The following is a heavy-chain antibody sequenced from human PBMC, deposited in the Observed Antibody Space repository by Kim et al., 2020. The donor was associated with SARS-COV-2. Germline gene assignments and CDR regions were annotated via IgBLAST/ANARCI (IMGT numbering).Heavy chain of an antibody. J-gene: IGHJ6*02. D-gene: IGHD2-8*02. CDR3: AKTVLFYYYGMDV. CDR1: GFTFTSYA. V-gene: IGHV3-23*01. Sequence: GGSLRLSCAASGFTFTSYAMSWVLQAPGKGLEWVSAISGSGDITYYADSVRGRFTISRDNSKNTLYLQMNSLRAEDTALYYCAKTVLFYYYGMDVWGQGTTVTVSS. CDR2: ISGSGDIT.